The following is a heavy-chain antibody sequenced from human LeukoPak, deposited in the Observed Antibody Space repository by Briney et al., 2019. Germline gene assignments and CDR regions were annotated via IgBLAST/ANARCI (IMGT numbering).Heavy chain of an antibody. J-gene: IGHJ4*02. Sequence: SVKVSCKASGGTFSRYAISWVRQAPGQGLEWMGGIIPIFGTANYAQKFQGRVTITADESTSTAYMEVSSLRSEDTAMYYCARAYSGYDFFDYWGQGILVTVSS. CDR2: IIPIFGTA. CDR3: ARAYSGYDFFDY. CDR1: GGTFSRYA. D-gene: IGHD5-12*01. V-gene: IGHV1-69*13.